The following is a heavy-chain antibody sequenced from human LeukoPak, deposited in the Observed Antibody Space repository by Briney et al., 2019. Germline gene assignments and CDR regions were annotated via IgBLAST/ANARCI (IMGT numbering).Heavy chain of an antibody. V-gene: IGHV1-2*02. CDR1: GYTFTGYY. Sequence: GASVKVSCKASGYTFTGYYMHWVRQAPGQGLEWMGWINPNSGGTNYAQKFQGRVTMTRDTSISTAYMELSRLRSDDTAVYYCARVLTGTTPSVDYWGQGTLVTVSS. CDR2: INPNSGGT. J-gene: IGHJ4*02. CDR3: ARVLTGTTPSVDY. D-gene: IGHD1-7*01.